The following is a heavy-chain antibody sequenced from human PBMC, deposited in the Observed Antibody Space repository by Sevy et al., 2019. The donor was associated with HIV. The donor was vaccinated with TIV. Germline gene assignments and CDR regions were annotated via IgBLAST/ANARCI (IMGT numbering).Heavy chain of an antibody. D-gene: IGHD3-3*01. J-gene: IGHJ4*02. CDR3: ARAAIFGVVDY. Sequence: SETLSLTCAVYGGSFSGYYWSWIRQPPGKGLEWIGEINHSGSTNYNPSLKSRVTISVDTSKNQFSLKLSSVTAADTAVYYCARAAIFGVVDYWGQGILVTVSS. CDR1: GGSFSGYY. CDR2: INHSGST. V-gene: IGHV4-34*01.